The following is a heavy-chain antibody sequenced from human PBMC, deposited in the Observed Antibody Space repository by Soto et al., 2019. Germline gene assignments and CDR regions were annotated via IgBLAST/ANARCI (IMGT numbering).Heavy chain of an antibody. CDR1: GNTFTSYF. V-gene: IGHV1-3*01. Sequence: APGKVSCKASGNTFTSYFMHWVRPAPRQRLEWMGWINAGNGNTMYSQKLQDRLTVTRDTSASTVYMELSSLRSEDTTLYYCARGQCSSASCFYFDYWGQGSLVTVSS. J-gene: IGHJ4*02. D-gene: IGHD2-2*01. CDR3: ARGQCSSASCFYFDY. CDR2: INAGNGNT.